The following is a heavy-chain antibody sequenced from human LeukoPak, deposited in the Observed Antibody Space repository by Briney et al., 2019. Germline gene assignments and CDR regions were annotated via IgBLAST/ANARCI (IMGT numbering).Heavy chain of an antibody. V-gene: IGHV3-9*01. Sequence: GRSLRLSCAASGFTFDDYAMHWVRQAPGKGLEWVSGISWNSGSIGYADSVKGRFTISRDNAKNSLYLQMNSLRAEDTAVYYCARDVSSYSSYAFDIWGQGTMVTVSS. CDR1: GFTFDDYA. J-gene: IGHJ3*02. CDR3: ARDVSSYSSYAFDI. D-gene: IGHD6-6*01. CDR2: ISWNSGSI.